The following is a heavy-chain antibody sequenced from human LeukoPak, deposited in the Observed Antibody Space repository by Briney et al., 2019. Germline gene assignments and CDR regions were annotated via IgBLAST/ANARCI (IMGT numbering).Heavy chain of an antibody. CDR3: ARTPNTQFLGYSIDLNWFDP. Sequence: GESLKISCKGSGYSFTSYWIGWVRQMPGKGLEWMGIIYPGDSDTRYSPSFQGQVTISADKSISTAYLQWSSLKASDTAMYYCARTPNTQFLGYSIDLNWFDPWGQGTLVTVSS. CDR1: GYSFTSYW. D-gene: IGHD6-13*01. J-gene: IGHJ5*02. V-gene: IGHV5-51*01. CDR2: IYPGDSDT.